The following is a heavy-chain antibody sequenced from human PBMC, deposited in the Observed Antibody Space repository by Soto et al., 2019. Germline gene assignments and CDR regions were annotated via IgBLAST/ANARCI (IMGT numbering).Heavy chain of an antibody. CDR1: GSTFSSYA. CDR2: ISGSGGST. Sequence: PGGSRRLSCAASGSTFSSYAMSWVRQAPGKGLEWVLAISGSGGSTSYAGSVKGRFTLSRHKSKNTQYLQMNSVRAEDTAVYYCAKDVAAPGYNWFDPWGQGTLVTVSS. J-gene: IGHJ5*02. CDR3: AKDVAAPGYNWFDP. V-gene: IGHV3-23*01. D-gene: IGHD6-13*01.